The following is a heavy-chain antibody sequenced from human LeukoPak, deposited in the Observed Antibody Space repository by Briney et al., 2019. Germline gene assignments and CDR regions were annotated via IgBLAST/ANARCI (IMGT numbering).Heavy chain of an antibody. CDR1: GGSISSYY. J-gene: IGHJ4*02. D-gene: IGHD3-10*01. CDR2: INHSGST. V-gene: IGHV4-34*01. CDR3: ARGRRGAHLYGSGSKTYYFDY. Sequence: SETLSLTCTVSGGSISSYYWSWIRQPPGKGLEWIGEINHSGSTNYNPSLKSRVTISVDTSKNQFSLKLSSVTAADTAVYYCARGRRGAHLYGSGSKTYYFDYWGQGTLVTVSS.